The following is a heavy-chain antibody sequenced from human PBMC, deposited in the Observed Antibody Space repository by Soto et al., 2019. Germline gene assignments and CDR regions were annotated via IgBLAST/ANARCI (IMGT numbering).Heavy chain of an antibody. D-gene: IGHD4-17*01. V-gene: IGHV5-51*01. CDR2: IYPGDSDT. J-gene: IGHJ6*02. CDR1: GYIFTLYW. Sequence: PGESLKISCKASGYIFTLYWIVLVRHMPGKGLEWMGIIYPGDSDTRYSPSFQGQVTITADKSISTASLQWSSLKASDTAVYYCARQSPTPGYYYFSYGMDVWGQGTTVTVSS. CDR3: ARQSPTPGYYYFSYGMDV.